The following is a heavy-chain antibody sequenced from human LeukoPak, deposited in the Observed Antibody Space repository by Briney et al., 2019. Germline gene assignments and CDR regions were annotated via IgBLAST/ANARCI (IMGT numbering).Heavy chain of an antibody. CDR3: ARDWAPYDSSRYYDY. CDR2: ISSSGSTI. D-gene: IGHD3-22*01. V-gene: IGHV3-48*03. J-gene: IGHJ4*02. CDR1: GFTFSSYE. Sequence: GGSLRLSCAASGFTFSSYEMNWVRQAPGKGLEWVSYISSSGSTIYYADSVKGRFTISRDNAKNSLYLQMNSLRAEDTAVYYCARDWAPYDSSRYYDYWGQGTLVTVSS.